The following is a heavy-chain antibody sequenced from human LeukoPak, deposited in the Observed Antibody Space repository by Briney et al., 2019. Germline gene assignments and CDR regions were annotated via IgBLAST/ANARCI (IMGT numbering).Heavy chain of an antibody. CDR3: TTRSVVPAAYFDY. CDR2: IKSKTDGGTT. V-gene: IGHV3-15*01. Sequence: GGSLRLSCAVSGFTFSNAWMSWVRQAPGKGLEWVGRIKSKTDGGTTDYAAPVKGRFTISRDDSKNTLYLQMNSLKTEDTAVYYCTTRSVVPAAYFDYWGQGTLVTVSS. CDR1: GFTFSNAW. D-gene: IGHD2-2*01. J-gene: IGHJ4*02.